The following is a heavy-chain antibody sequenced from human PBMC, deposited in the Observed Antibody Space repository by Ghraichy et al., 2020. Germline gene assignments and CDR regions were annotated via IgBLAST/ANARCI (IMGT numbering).Heavy chain of an antibody. CDR3: AIGSRDYCDF. D-gene: IGHD5-24*01. Sequence: ASVKVSCNASRYPFTGSYIHWVRQAPGQGLEWMGRINANNHVTELLHKFQGRVTMTSDTSVSTAYMELSSLTSADTAIYYCAIGSRDYCDFWGQGTLVTVSS. CDR2: INANNHVT. CDR1: RYPFTGSY. V-gene: IGHV1-2*06. J-gene: IGHJ4*02.